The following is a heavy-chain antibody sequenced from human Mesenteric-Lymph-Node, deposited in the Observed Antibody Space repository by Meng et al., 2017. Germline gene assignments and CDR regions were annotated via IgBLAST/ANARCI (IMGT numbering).Heavy chain of an antibody. CDR1: GFTFSSYW. J-gene: IGHJ4*02. V-gene: IGHV3-74*01. CDR2: INSDGSST. Sequence: GESLKISCAASGFTFSSYWMSWVRQAPGKGLVWVSRINSDGSSTSYADSVKGRFTISRDNAKNTLYLQMNSLRAEDTAVYYCARDSYRSVVQYYFDYWGQGTLVTVSS. D-gene: IGHD1-14*01. CDR3: ARDSYRSVVQYYFDY.